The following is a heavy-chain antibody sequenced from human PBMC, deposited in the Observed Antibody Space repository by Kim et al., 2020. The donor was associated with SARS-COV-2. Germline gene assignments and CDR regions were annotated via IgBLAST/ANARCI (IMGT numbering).Heavy chain of an antibody. J-gene: IGHJ6*03. Sequence: GGSLRLSCAASGFSVSVTYMSWVRQAPGRGLEWVSVIYTGGSSYYADSAQGRFIISRDDSDKNWYLLKNILSAEDTAVYFCASVVVEIRDYYYMGVWGKGAPVTVSS. V-gene: IGHV3-53*01. D-gene: IGHD2-15*01. CDR3: ASVVVEIRDYYYMGV. CDR2: IYTGGSS. CDR1: GFSVSVTY.